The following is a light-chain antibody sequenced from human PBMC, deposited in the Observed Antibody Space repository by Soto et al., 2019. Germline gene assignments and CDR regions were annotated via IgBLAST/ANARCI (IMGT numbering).Light chain of an antibody. Sequence: EIVMTQSPATLSVSPGERATLYFRASQSVSSNLAWYQQKPGQAPRLLIYGASTRATGILARFSGSGSGTEFTLARSSLQSEDFALYCCQQYNNWPPYSFVQGTKLDIK. CDR2: GAS. J-gene: IGKJ2*01. V-gene: IGKV3-15*01. CDR1: QSVSSN. CDR3: QQYNNWPPYS.